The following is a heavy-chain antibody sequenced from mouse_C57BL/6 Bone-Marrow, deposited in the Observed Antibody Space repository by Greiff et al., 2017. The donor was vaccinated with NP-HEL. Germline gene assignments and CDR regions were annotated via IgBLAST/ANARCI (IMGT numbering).Heavy chain of an antibody. CDR1: GFTFSSYG. V-gene: IGHV5-6*02. Sequence: DVMLVESGGDLVKPGGSLKLSCAASGFTFSSYGMSWVRQTPDKRLEWVATISSGGSYTYYLDSVKGRFTISRDNAKNTLYLQMSSLKSEDTAMYYCARLKRGSFDYWGQGTTLTVSS. J-gene: IGHJ2*01. CDR3: ARLKRGSFDY. CDR2: ISSGGSYT.